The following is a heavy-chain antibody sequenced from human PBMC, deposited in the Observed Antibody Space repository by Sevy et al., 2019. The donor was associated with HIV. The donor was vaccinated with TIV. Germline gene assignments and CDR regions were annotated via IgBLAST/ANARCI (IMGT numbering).Heavy chain of an antibody. Sequence: QSQTLSLTCAISGDSVSSNSAAWNWIRQSPSRGLEWLGRTYYRSKWYNDYVVSVKSRITINPDTSKNQFSLQLNSVTPEDTAVYYCARGPGQWLVLGNFDYWGQGTLVTVSS. CDR2: TYYRSKWYN. V-gene: IGHV6-1*01. D-gene: IGHD6-19*01. CDR3: ARGPGQWLVLGNFDY. J-gene: IGHJ4*02. CDR1: GDSVSSNSAA.